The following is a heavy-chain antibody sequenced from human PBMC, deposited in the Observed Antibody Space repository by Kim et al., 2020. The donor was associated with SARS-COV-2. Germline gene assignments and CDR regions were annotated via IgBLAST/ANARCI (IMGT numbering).Heavy chain of an antibody. Sequence: TKYSQKFQGRVTITRDTSASTAYMELSSLRSEDTAVYYCARDNRGVGGSDYWGQGTLVTVSS. J-gene: IGHJ4*02. D-gene: IGHD1-26*01. V-gene: IGHV1-3*01. CDR3: ARDNRGVGGSDY. CDR2: T.